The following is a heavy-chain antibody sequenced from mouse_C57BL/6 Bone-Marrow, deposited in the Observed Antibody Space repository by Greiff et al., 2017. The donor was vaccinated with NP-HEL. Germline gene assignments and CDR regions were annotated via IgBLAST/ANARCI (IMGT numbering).Heavy chain of an antibody. CDR3: ARRERRGAYYFDY. V-gene: IGHV1-52*01. D-gene: IGHD2-12*01. J-gene: IGHJ2*01. Sequence: QVQLQQPGAELVRPGSSVKLSCKASGYTFTSYWMHWVKQRPIQGLEWIGNIDPSDSETHYNQKFKDKATLTVDKSSSTAYMQLSSLTSEDSAVYYCARRERRGAYYFDYWGQGTTLTVSS. CDR2: IDPSDSET. CDR1: GYTFTSYW.